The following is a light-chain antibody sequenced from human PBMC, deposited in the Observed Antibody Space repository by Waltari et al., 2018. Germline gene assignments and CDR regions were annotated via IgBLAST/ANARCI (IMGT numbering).Light chain of an antibody. V-gene: IGKV1-39*01. Sequence: DIQMTQSPSSLSASVGARVTIACRQSQGVTSLLNWYQQKPVRAPKLLISNTSTLHNGVPSRFSGSGSGTDFTVTITSLQPEDFASYSCQQTIITPVTFGPGTKVDI. CDR1: QGVTSL. CDR2: NTS. J-gene: IGKJ1*01. CDR3: QQTIITPVT.